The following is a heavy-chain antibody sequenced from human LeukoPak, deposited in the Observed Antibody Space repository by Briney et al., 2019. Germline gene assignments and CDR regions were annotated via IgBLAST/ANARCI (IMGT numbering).Heavy chain of an antibody. Sequence: PGGSLSLFFAASGFTFSDYIMNWVRQAPGKGLEWVSYISSSSNYIYYADSVKGRFTISRDNAKNSLYLQMNSLRAEDTAVYYCARECMDTTMVDAFDIWGQGTMVTVSS. CDR1: GFTFSDYI. CDR3: ARECMDTTMVDAFDI. CDR2: ISSSSNYI. V-gene: IGHV3-21*01. J-gene: IGHJ3*02. D-gene: IGHD5-18*01.